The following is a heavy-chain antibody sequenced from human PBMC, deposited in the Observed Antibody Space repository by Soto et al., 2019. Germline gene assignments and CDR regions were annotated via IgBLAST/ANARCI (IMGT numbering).Heavy chain of an antibody. Sequence: QVQLVQSGAEVKKPGSSVKVSCKASGGTFSSYAITWVRQAPGQGLEWMGGIIPIFGTANYAQKFQGRVTSTADESTGTAYMELSSMRSEDTAVYYCARDRGPSSGYYPYWFDPWGQGTLVTVSS. CDR1: GGTFSSYA. V-gene: IGHV1-69*12. D-gene: IGHD3-22*01. J-gene: IGHJ5*02. CDR3: ARDRGPSSGYYPYWFDP. CDR2: IIPIFGTA.